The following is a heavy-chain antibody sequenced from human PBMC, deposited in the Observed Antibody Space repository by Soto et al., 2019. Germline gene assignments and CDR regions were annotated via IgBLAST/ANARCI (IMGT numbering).Heavy chain of an antibody. Sequence: QVQLVESGGGVVQPGRSLRLSCAASGFTFSSYGMHWVRQAPGKGLEWVAVISYDGSNKYYADSVKGRFTISRDNSKNTLYLQMNSLRGEDTAVYYCAKVSYYASGGGLIRHYYYTMDVWGQGTTVTVSS. CDR2: ISYDGSNK. V-gene: IGHV3-30*18. CDR1: GFTFSSYG. J-gene: IGHJ6*02. CDR3: AKVSYYASGGGLIRHYYYTMDV. D-gene: IGHD3-10*01.